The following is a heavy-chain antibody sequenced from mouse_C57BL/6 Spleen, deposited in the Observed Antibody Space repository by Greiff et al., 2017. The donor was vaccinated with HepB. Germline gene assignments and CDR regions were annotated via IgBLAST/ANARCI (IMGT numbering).Heavy chain of an antibody. D-gene: IGHD4-1*01. Sequence: EVMLVESGGGLVKPGGSLKLSCAASGFTFSDYGMHWVRQAPETGLEWVAYISSGSSTIYYADTVKGRFTISRDNAKNTLFLQMTSLRSEDTAMYYCARLGRGGENYFDYWGQGTTLTVSS. CDR2: ISSGSSTI. V-gene: IGHV5-17*01. CDR3: ARLGRGGENYFDY. CDR1: GFTFSDYG. J-gene: IGHJ2*01.